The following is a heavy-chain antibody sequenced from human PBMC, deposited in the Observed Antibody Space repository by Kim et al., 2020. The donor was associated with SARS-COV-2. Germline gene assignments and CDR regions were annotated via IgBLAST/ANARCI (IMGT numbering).Heavy chain of an antibody. CDR1: GFTFSSYA. Sequence: GGSLRLSCAASGFTFSSYAMHWVRQAPGKGLEWVAVISYDGSNKYYADSVKGRFTISRDNSKNTLYLQMNSLRAEDTAVYYCARDTDCSSTSCLGVDAFDIWGQGTMSPSLQ. J-gene: IGHJ3*02. CDR3: ARDTDCSSTSCLGVDAFDI. D-gene: IGHD2-2*01. CDR2: ISYDGSNK. V-gene: IGHV3-30-3*01.